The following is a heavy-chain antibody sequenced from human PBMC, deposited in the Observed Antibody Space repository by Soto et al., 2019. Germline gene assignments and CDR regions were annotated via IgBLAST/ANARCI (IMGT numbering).Heavy chain of an antibody. CDR3: ARGDSTDCSNGVCSFFYNHDMDV. CDR1: VYSFPEYH. CDR2: INPKSGGT. Sequence: ASVRVSCAASVYSFPEYHMHGVRQAPGQGLEWLGRINPKSGGTSTAQKFQGWVTMTTDTSISTASMELTRLTSDDTAIYYCARGDSTDCSNGVCSFFYNHDMDVWGQGTTVKVSS. J-gene: IGHJ6*02. V-gene: IGHV1-2*04. D-gene: IGHD2-8*01.